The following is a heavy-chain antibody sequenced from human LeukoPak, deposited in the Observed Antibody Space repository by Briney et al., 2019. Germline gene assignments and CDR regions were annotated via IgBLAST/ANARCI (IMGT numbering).Heavy chain of an antibody. CDR1: GFTFSGYS. CDR2: ISSSSSHI. J-gene: IGHJ5*02. V-gene: IGHV3-21*01. Sequence: PGGSLRLSYAASGFTFSGYSMNWVRQAPGKGLEWVSSISSSSSHIYYADSVKGRFTISRDNAKNSLYLQMNSLRAEDTAVYYCARDSKGGSYWFDPWGQGTLVTVSS. CDR3: ARDSKGGSYWFDP. D-gene: IGHD1-26*01.